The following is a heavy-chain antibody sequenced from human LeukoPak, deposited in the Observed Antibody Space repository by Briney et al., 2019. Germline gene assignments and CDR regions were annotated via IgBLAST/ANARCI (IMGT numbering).Heavy chain of an antibody. Sequence: SETLSLTCAAYGGTFSGYYLSWIRQPPGKGLEWIGGINHSGSTNYNPSLKSRVTISVDTSKNQFSLKLSSVTAADTAVYYCARGVFNRYYDSSGARWFDPWGQGTLVTVSS. CDR3: ARGVFNRYYDSSGARWFDP. V-gene: IGHV4-34*01. CDR2: INHSGST. CDR1: GGTFSGYY. D-gene: IGHD3-22*01. J-gene: IGHJ5*02.